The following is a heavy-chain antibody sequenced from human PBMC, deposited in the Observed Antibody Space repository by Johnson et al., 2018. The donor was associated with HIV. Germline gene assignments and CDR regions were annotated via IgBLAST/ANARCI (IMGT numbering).Heavy chain of an antibody. Sequence: VQLVESGGGVVRPGGSPRLSCAASGFTFDDYGMSWVRQAPGKGLEWVSGINWNGGKTGYVDSVKGRFTISRDNAKNSLYLKMNSLRAEDPALYYCARDMYDPFRSSWAFDIWGQGTMVTVSS. J-gene: IGHJ3*02. V-gene: IGHV3-20*04. CDR3: ARDMYDPFRSSWAFDI. D-gene: IGHD6-13*01. CDR1: GFTFDDYG. CDR2: INWNGGKT.